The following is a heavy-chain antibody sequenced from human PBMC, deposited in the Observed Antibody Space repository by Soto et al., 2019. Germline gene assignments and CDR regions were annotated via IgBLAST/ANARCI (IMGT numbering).Heavy chain of an antibody. D-gene: IGHD3-22*01. CDR1: GGSVSSCGYY. J-gene: IGHJ3*02. Sequence: SETLSLTCTVSGGSVSSCGYYWSWISQHPGKGLEWIGYIYYSGSTYYNPSLKSRVTISVDTSKNQFSLKLSSVTAADTAVYYCAVTTYYYDSSGVAFDIWGQGTMVTVSS. V-gene: IGHV4-31*03. CDR3: AVTTYYYDSSGVAFDI. CDR2: IYYSGST.